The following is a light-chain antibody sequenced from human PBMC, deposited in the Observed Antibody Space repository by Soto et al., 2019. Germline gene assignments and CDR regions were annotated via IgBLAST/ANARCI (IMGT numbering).Light chain of an antibody. J-gene: IGLJ3*02. V-gene: IGLV2-14*01. Sequence: QSALTQPASVYGSPGQSITISCTGTSSDVGRYNYVSWYQQHPGKAPKLMIYEVSNRPSGVSNRFSASKSGNTASLTISGLQAEDEADYYCTSYTSSTTWVFGGGTKLTVL. CDR3: TSYTSSTTWV. CDR2: EVS. CDR1: SSDVGRYNY.